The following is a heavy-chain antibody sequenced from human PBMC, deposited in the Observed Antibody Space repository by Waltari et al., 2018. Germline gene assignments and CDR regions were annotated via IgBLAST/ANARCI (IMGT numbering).Heavy chain of an antibody. Sequence: QVQLVQSGAEVKKPGASVKVSCKASGYTFTSYDINWVRQATGQGLEWMGWMNPNSGNTGYAQKFQGRVTISRNTSISTAYMELSSLRSEDTAVYYCARDGEAAAGTNCYYWGQGTLVTVSS. CDR1: GYTFTSYD. CDR3: ARDGEAAAGTNCYY. CDR2: MNPNSGNT. D-gene: IGHD6-13*01. J-gene: IGHJ4*02. V-gene: IGHV1-8*03.